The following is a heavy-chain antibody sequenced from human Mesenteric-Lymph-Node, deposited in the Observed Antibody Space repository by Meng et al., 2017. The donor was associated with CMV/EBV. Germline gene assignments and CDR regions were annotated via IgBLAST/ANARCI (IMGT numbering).Heavy chain of an antibody. D-gene: IGHD2/OR15-2a*01. CDR3: AKSRSSTPGIVDD. V-gene: IGHV4-61*08. Sequence: QGQLQDSGPGLVKPSGPLSLPCIVSGVSVTSGAYHWSWIRQSPGKRLEWIGYIYGTGITIYNPSLKSRVTILLETSKNQFSLKLNSVTTADTAVYYCAKSRSSTPGIVDDWGQGTLVTVSS. J-gene: IGHJ4*02. CDR2: IYGTGIT. CDR1: GVSVTSGAYH.